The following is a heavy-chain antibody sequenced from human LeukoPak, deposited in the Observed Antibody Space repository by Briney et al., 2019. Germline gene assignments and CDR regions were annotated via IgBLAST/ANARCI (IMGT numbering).Heavy chain of an antibody. CDR3: ARTPNYGHSYYFDY. Sequence: GGSLRLSCAASGFTFSDYYMSWIRQAPGKGLEWVSYISSSANTIYYAGSVKGRFTISRDNAKNSLFLQLNSRRAEDTAVYFCARTPNYGHSYYFDYWGQETLVTVSS. CDR1: GFTFSDYY. D-gene: IGHD4/OR15-4a*01. J-gene: IGHJ4*02. CDR2: ISSSANTI. V-gene: IGHV3-11*01.